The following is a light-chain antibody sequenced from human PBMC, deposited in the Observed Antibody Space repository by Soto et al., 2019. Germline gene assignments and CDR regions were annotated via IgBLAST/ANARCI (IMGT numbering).Light chain of an antibody. CDR1: SSDVGGYNY. Sequence: QSALTQPPSASGSPGQSVTISCTGTSSDVGGYNYVSWYQQHPGNAPKLMIYDVSKRPSGVPDRFSGSKSGNTASLTVSGLQAEDEAAYYCSSYAGSNNVVFGGGTKVTVL. V-gene: IGLV2-8*01. CDR3: SSYAGSNNVV. J-gene: IGLJ2*01. CDR2: DVS.